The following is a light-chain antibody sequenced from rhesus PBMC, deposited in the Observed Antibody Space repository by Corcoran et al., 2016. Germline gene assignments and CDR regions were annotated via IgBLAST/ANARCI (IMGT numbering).Light chain of an antibody. Sequence: DIQMTQSPSSLSASVGDTVTITGQASQGISNYLAWFQQKPGKAPKLLIYDASTLQSRFPSRFTGSGSGTQFTLPISSLQPEEFATYYCLQHNSYPLAFDRGTKVKLK. CDR3: LQHNSYPLA. CDR1: QGISNY. V-gene: IGKV1-25*01. J-gene: IGKJ4*01. CDR2: DAS.